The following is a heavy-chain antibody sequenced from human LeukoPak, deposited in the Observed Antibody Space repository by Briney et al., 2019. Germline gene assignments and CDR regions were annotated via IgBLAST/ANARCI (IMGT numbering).Heavy chain of an antibody. CDR3: ARGITAFGVPGATYYFDY. D-gene: IGHD3-3*01. J-gene: IGHJ4*02. V-gene: IGHV3-23*01. CDR2: ISGSGST. CDR1: GFTFSNFA. Sequence: GGSLRPSCTASGFTFSNFAMNWVRQTPGKGLEWVSVISGSGSTYYADSVRGRFTVSRDNSKHTMSLQMNTLRAEDTAVYYCARGITAFGVPGATYYFDYWGQGTLVTVSS.